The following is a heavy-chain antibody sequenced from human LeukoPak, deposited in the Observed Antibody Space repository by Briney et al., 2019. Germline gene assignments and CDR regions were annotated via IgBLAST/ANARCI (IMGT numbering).Heavy chain of an antibody. CDR2: IYYSGST. D-gene: IGHD2-21*01. CDR1: GGSISSGSYY. Sequence: PSQTLSLTCTVSGGSISSGSYYWSWIRQPPGKGLEWIGYIYYSGSTNYNPSLKSRVTISVDTSKNQFSLKLSSVTAADTAVYYCARGGRHIVVVNAFDIWGQGTMVTVSS. J-gene: IGHJ3*02. CDR3: ARGGRHIVVVNAFDI. V-gene: IGHV4-61*01.